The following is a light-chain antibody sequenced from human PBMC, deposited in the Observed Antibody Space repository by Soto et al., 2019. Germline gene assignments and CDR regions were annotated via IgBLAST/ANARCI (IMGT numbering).Light chain of an antibody. Sequence: DIQMTQSPSTLSASVGDRVTVTCRASQSISSWLAWYQQKAGKAPKLLIYDASSLESGVPSRFSGSGSGTEFTLTISSLQPDDFATYYCQQYNSYWTFGQGTKVDI. CDR2: DAS. CDR1: QSISSW. CDR3: QQYNSYWT. J-gene: IGKJ1*01. V-gene: IGKV1-5*01.